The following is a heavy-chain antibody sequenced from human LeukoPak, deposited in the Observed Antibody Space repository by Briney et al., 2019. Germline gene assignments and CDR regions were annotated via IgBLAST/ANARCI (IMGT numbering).Heavy chain of an antibody. J-gene: IGHJ3*02. Sequence: PGGSLRLSCAASGFTFSSYWMSWVRQAPGKGLEWVANIKQDGSEKYYVDSVKGRFTISRDNAKNSLYLKMNSLRAEDTAVYYCARDLLGIAAAGTSSAFDIWGQGTMVTVSS. D-gene: IGHD6-13*01. CDR3: ARDLLGIAAAGTSSAFDI. CDR2: IKQDGSEK. CDR1: GFTFSSYW. V-gene: IGHV3-7*01.